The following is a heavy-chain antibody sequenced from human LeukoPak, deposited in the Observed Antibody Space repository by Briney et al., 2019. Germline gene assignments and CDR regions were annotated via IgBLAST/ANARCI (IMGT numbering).Heavy chain of an antibody. J-gene: IGHJ4*02. V-gene: IGHV4-31*03. CDR3: ARDAVDDCGGQPTGLQ. CDR1: GGSISSGVYY. CDR2: IDHSGTT. Sequence: PSQTPSLTCTVSGGSISSGVYYWNWIRQHPGKGLEWIGYIDHSGTTYYNPSLKSRVSISLDKSQNQFSLILDSVTAADTAVYFCARDAVDDCGGQPTGLQWGQGTLVTVSS. D-gene: IGHD5/OR15-5a*01.